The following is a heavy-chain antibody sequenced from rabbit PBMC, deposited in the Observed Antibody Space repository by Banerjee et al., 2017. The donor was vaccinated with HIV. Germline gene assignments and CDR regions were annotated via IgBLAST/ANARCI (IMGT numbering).Heavy chain of an antibody. J-gene: IGHJ6*01. V-gene: IGHV1S45*01. CDR2: IDTSGGST. CDR1: GFSFSSSYW. CDR3: ARGDDGDPSYGYARGCEYGMDL. Sequence: QEQLEESGGDLVKPEGSLTLTCTASGFSFSSSYWICWVRQAPGKGLEWIACIDTSGGSTWYASWAKGRFTISKTSSTTVTLQITSLTAADTATYFCARGDDGDPSYGYARGCEYGMDLWGPGTLVTVS. D-gene: IGHD6-1*01.